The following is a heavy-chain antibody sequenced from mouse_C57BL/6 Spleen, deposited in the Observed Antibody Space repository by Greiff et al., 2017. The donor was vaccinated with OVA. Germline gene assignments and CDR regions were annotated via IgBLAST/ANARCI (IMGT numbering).Heavy chain of an antibody. Sequence: VKLMESGPGLVQPSQSLSITCTVSGFSLTSYGVHWVRQSPGKGLEWLGVIWSGGSTDYNAAFISRLSISKDNSKKQVFFKMNSLQADDTAIYYCARDHGSSYYAMDYWGQGTSVTVSS. D-gene: IGHD1-1*01. CDR3: ARDHGSSYYAMDY. V-gene: IGHV2-2*01. J-gene: IGHJ4*01. CDR1: GFSLTSYG. CDR2: IWSGGST.